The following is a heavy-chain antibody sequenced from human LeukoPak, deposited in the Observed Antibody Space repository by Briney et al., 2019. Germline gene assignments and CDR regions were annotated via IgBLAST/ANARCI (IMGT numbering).Heavy chain of an antibody. J-gene: IGHJ4*02. CDR1: GFTFSSYA. Sequence: GGSLRPSCAASGFTFSSYAMSWVRQAPGKGLEWVSAISGSGGSTYYADSVKGRFTISGDNSKNTLYLQMNSLRAEDTAVYYCAKIQPSNWEGGYWGQGTLVTVSS. V-gene: IGHV3-23*01. D-gene: IGHD7-27*01. CDR2: ISGSGGST. CDR3: AKIQPSNWEGGY.